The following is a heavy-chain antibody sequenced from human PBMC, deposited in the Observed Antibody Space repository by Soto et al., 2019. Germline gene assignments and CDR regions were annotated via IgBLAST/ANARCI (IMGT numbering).Heavy chain of an antibody. V-gene: IGHV5-51*01. D-gene: IGHD2-21*01. J-gene: IGHJ3*02. CDR3: ASRYCGGDCYSHDAFDI. CDR1: GYSFTSYW. CDR2: IYPGDSDT. Sequence: GESLKISCKGSGYSFTSYWIGWVRQMPVKGLEWMGIIYPGDSDTRYSPSFQGQVTISADKSISTAYLQWSSLKASDTAMYYCASRYCGGDCYSHDAFDIWGQGTMVTVSS.